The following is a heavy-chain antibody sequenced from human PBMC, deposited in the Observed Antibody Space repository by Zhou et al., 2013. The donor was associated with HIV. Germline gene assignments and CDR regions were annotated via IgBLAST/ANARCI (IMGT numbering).Heavy chain of an antibody. Sequence: QVQLVQSGAEVKKPGASVKVSCKASGYTFTSYDINWVRQATGQGLEWMGWMNPKSGNTGYAQKFQGRVTIKRSNSISTAYMELSSLRSEDTAVYYCARGVRYGDYALAHYDYYMDVWGKGTTVTVSS. D-gene: IGHD4-17*01. CDR1: GYTFTSYD. V-gene: IGHV1-8*03. CDR3: ARGVRYGDYALAHYDYYMDV. CDR2: MNPKSGNT. J-gene: IGHJ6*03.